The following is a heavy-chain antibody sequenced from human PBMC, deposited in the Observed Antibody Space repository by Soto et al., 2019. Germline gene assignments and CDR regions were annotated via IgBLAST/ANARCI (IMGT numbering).Heavy chain of an antibody. D-gene: IGHD2-15*01. CDR3: ARCYCSLGSCLTCWHSVP. CDR1: GYTFSTFG. J-gene: IGHJ2*01. CDR2: ISVEKGDT. V-gene: IGHV1-18*01. Sequence: QVQVVQSGAEVKKPGASVKVACKASGYTFSTFGMSWVRQAPGQGLEWMGWISVEKGDTNAAQKFQDRVTMTTDTSTGTAYMELRSLTSDDTAVYYFARCYCSLGSCLTCWHSVPWRRGTLVTVSS.